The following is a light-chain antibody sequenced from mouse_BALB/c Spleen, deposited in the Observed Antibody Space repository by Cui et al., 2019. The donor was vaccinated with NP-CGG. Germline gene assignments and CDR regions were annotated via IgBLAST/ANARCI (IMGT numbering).Light chain of an antibody. Sequence: QAVVTQESALTTSPGETVTLTCRSSTGAVTTSNYANWVQEKPDHLFTGLIGGTNNRAPCVSARFSGSLIGDKAALTITGAQTEDEAIYFCALWYSNHWVFGGGTKLTVL. J-gene: IGLJ1*01. V-gene: IGLV1*01. CDR1: TGAVTTSNY. CDR2: GTN. CDR3: ALWYSNHWV.